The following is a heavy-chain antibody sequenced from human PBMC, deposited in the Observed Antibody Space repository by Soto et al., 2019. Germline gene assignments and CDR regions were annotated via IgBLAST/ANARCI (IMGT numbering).Heavy chain of an antibody. CDR2: INHSGST. CDR1: GGSFSGYY. Sequence: SETLSLTCAVYGGSFSGYYWSWIRQPPGKGLEWIGEINHSGSTNYNPSLKSRVTISVDTSKNQLSLKLSSVTAADTAVYYCARGRSSGWYENYYYGMDVWGQGTTVTVSS. J-gene: IGHJ6*02. CDR3: ARGRSSGWYENYYYGMDV. V-gene: IGHV4-34*01. D-gene: IGHD6-19*01.